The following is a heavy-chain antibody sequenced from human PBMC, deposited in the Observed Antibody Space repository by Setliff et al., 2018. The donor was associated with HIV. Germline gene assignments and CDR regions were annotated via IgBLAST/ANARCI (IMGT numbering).Heavy chain of an antibody. CDR2: IIPILGIE. J-gene: IGHJ3*02. Sequence: SVKVSCKASGGTFSSYTISWVRQAPGQGLEWMGRIIPILGIENYAQKFQGRVTITADKSTSTAYMELSSLRSEDTAVYYCASLVSVGATSAFDIWGQGTMVTV. CDR1: GGTFSSYT. D-gene: IGHD1-26*01. CDR3: ASLVSVGATSAFDI. V-gene: IGHV1-69*02.